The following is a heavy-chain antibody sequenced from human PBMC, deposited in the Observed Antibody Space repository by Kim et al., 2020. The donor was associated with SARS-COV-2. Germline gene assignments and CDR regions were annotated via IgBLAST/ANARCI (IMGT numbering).Heavy chain of an antibody. D-gene: IGHD4-17*01. J-gene: IGHJ4*02. V-gene: IGHV3-23*01. Sequence: ADSVTVRFTHSRDNSKNTLYLQMNSLRVEDTAVYYCAKDTLITVITVSDYWGQGTLVTVSS. CDR3: AKDTLITVITVSDY.